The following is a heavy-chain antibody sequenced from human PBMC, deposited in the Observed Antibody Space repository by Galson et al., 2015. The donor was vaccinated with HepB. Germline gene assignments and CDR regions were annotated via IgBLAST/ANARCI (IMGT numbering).Heavy chain of an antibody. CDR1: GFTFSSYW. J-gene: IGHJ4*02. CDR3: ARGRIMGRVTALYYFDY. Sequence: SLRLSCAASGFTFSSYWMSWVRQAPGKGLEWVANIKQDGSEKYYVDSVKGRFTISRDNAKNSLYLQMNSLRAEDTAVYYCARGRIMGRVTALYYFDYWGQGTLVTVSS. CDR2: IKQDGSEK. V-gene: IGHV3-7*03. D-gene: IGHD2-21*02.